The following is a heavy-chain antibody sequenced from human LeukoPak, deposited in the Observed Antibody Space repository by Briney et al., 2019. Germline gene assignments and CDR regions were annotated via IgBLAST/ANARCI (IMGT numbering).Heavy chain of an antibody. Sequence: SETLSLTCTVSGGSISSYYWSWIRQPPGKGLEWIGYIYYSGSTNYNPSLKSRVTISVDTSKNQFSLKLSSVTAADTAVYYCARDADSSGWKPGPKRAFDIWGQGTMVTVSS. J-gene: IGHJ3*02. CDR2: IYYSGST. CDR3: ARDADSSGWKPGPKRAFDI. V-gene: IGHV4-59*01. D-gene: IGHD6-19*01. CDR1: GGSISSYY.